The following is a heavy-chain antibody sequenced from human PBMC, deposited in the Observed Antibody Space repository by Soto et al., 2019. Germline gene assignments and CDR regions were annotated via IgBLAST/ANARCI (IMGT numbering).Heavy chain of an antibody. CDR1: GGSFSGYY. V-gene: IGHV4-34*01. CDR3: AREIRYSSSWYLGY. CDR2: INHSGST. J-gene: IGHJ4*02. D-gene: IGHD6-13*01. Sequence: SETLSLTCAVYGGSFSGYYWSWIRQPPGKGLEWIGEINHSGSTNYNPSLKSRVTISVDTSKNQFSLKLSSVTAADTAVYYCAREIRYSSSWYLGYWGQGTLVTVSS.